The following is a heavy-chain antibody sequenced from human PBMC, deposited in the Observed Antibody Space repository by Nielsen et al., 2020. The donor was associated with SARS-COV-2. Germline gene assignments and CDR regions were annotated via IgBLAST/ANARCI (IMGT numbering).Heavy chain of an antibody. D-gene: IGHD3-9*01. CDR1: GDSITSNPYF. CDR2: ISYSGST. J-gene: IGHJ2*01. V-gene: IGHV4-39*07. CDR3: ARRDYDVLSGTRYFDL. Sequence: SETLSLTCTVSGDSITSNPYFWGWLRQPPGKGLEWIGSISYSGSTYYSPSLNSRVTISRDTSKNQFSLRLSSVTAADTAIYYCARRDYDVLSGTRYFDLWGRGTLATVSA.